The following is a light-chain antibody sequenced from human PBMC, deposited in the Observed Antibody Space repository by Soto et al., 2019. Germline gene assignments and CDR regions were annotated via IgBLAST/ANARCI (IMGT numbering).Light chain of an antibody. CDR3: QHYGSLSWT. CDR1: QNVDRNY. V-gene: IGKV3-20*01. CDR2: GAS. Sequence: EIVLTQSPGTLSLSPGERATLSCRTSQNVDRNYLAWYQQKPGQAPRIIIFGASGRATGIPDRFSGSGSGTDFTLTISRLEPEDFAVYYCQHYGSLSWTFGQGTRVEMK. J-gene: IGKJ1*01.